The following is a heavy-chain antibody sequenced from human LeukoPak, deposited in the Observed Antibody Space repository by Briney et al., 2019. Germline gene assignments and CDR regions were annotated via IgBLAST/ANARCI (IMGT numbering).Heavy chain of an antibody. V-gene: IGHV3-33*01. CDR2: IWYDGSNK. D-gene: IGHD1-26*01. CDR3: AREGGSSPS. CDR1: GFTFSSFG. J-gene: IGHJ3*01. Sequence: PGGSLRLSCAASGFTFSSFGMHWVRQAPGKGLEWVAVIWYDGSNKYYADSVKGRFTISRDNSKNTLYLQMNSLRAEDTGVYYCAREGGSSPSWGQGTMVTVSS.